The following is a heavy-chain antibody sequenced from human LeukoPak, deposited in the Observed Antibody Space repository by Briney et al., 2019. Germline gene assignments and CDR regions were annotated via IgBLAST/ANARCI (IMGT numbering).Heavy chain of an antibody. CDR1: GFTFSGSA. J-gene: IGHJ6*04. CDR3: TRSDSGYYYYYGMDV. CDR2: IRSKANSYAT. Sequence: GGSLKLSCAASGFTFSGSAMHWVRQASGKGLEWVGRIRSKANSYATACAASVKGRFTISRDDSKNTAYLQMNSLKTEDTAVYYCTRSDSGYYYYYGMDVWGKGTTVTVSS. D-gene: IGHD5-12*01. V-gene: IGHV3-73*01.